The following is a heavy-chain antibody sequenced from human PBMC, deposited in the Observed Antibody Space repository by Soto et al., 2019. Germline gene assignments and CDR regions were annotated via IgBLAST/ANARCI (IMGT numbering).Heavy chain of an antibody. V-gene: IGHV3-7*05. CDR2: VLEDENEK. CDR1: LFKFSCHF. J-gene: IGHJ4*02. CDR3: LRMGDDY. Sequence: GGSPGLSRVTPLFKFSCHFMGWVRQAPGRGLEWVATVLEDENEKYYVDSVRGRFSVSRGNTKSSVTLQMTSLRVEDTALYRCLRMGDDYWGQGSLVTVSS. D-gene: IGHD1-26*01.